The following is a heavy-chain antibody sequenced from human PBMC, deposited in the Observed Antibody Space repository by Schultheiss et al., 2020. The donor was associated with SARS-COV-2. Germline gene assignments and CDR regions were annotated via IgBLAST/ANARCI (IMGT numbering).Heavy chain of an antibody. CDR1: GGSISSSSYY. Sequence: SETLSLTCTVSGGSISSSSYYWGWIRQPPGKGLEWIGSIYYSGSTYYNPSLKSRVTISVDTSKNQFSLKLSSVTAADTAVYYCARSGTYYDYVWGSYRLDYWGQGTLVTVSS. D-gene: IGHD3-16*02. V-gene: IGHV4-39*07. J-gene: IGHJ4*02. CDR3: ARSGTYYDYVWGSYRLDY. CDR2: IYYSGST.